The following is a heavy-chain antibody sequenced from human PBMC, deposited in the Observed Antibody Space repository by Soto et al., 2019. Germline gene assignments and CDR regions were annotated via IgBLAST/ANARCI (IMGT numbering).Heavy chain of an antibody. CDR3: AKKIMGYAAHSDARDV. D-gene: IGHD5-12*01. CDR1: GFTFRNYG. CDR2: ISYDGDHK. Sequence: PGGSLRLSCTPSGFTFRNYGLLWVRQAPGKGLEWVALISYDGDHKYYPDSARGRFTVSRDNFNNMLFLQMDSLTPEDTAVYYCAKKIMGYAAHSDARDVWGHGNTVTVS. J-gene: IGHJ6*02. V-gene: IGHV3-30*18.